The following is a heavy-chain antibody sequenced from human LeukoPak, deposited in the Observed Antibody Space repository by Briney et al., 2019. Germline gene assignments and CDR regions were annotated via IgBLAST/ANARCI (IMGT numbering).Heavy chain of an antibody. CDR1: GFTFSSYA. CDR2: ISYDGSNK. Sequence: PGGSLRLSCAASGFTFSSYAMHWVRQAPGKGLKWVAVISYDGSNKYYADSVKGRFTISRDNSKNTLYLQMNSLRAEDTAVYYCARALWFGELLYPFDYWGQGTLVTVSS. J-gene: IGHJ4*02. CDR3: ARALWFGELLYPFDY. V-gene: IGHV3-30-3*01. D-gene: IGHD3-10*01.